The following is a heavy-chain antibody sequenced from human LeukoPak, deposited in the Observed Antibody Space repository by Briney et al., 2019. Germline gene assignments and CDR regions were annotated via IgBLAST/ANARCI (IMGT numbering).Heavy chain of an antibody. V-gene: IGHV3-66*01. J-gene: IGHJ4*02. CDR2: IYVDGST. CDR1: GFTFSDYY. D-gene: IGHD3-16*02. CDR3: ARDLATRQRTGLYDS. Sequence: PGGSLRLSCAASGFTFSDYYMSWVRQAPGKGLEWVSVIYVDGSTYYADSVKGRITISRDNCRNTLYLQMNSLRAEDTAVYYCARDLATRQRTGLYDSWGQGALVTVSS.